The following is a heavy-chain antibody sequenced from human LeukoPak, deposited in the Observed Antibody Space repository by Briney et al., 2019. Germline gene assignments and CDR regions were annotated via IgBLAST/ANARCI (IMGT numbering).Heavy chain of an antibody. V-gene: IGHV4-59*01. CDR1: GCSISYYY. Sequence: SETLSLTCSVSGCSISYYYWPWVRQSPGKGLEWIGQIYYTGSTYYNPSLKRRVTISVDTSRNMFSLNVTSVTAADTAVYYCARGGTYNDILSFDPWGQGTLVTVSS. CDR2: IYYTGST. D-gene: IGHD3-9*01. CDR3: ARGGTYNDILSFDP. J-gene: IGHJ5*02.